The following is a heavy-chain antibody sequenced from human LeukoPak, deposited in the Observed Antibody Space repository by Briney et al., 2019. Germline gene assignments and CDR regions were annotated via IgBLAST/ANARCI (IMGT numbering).Heavy chain of an antibody. CDR1: GGTFSSYA. Sequence: ASVTVSCKASGGTFSSYAISWMRQAPGQGLEWMGWINPNSGGTNYAQKFQGWVTMTRDTSISTAYMELSRLRSDDTAVYYCARLYSSSWYDWFDPWGQGTLVTVSS. CDR2: INPNSGGT. CDR3: ARLYSSSWYDWFDP. V-gene: IGHV1-2*04. J-gene: IGHJ5*02. D-gene: IGHD6-13*01.